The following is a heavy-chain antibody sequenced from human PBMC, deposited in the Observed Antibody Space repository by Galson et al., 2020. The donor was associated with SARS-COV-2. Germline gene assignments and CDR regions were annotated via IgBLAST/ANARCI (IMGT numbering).Heavy chain of an antibody. CDR2: TYYRSKWYN. Sequence: SQTLSLTCAISGDSVSSNSAAWNWIRQSPSRGLEWLGRTYYRSKWYNDYAVSVKSRITINPDTSKNQFSLQLNSVTPKDTAVYYCARDLSRIAAAGTYYFDYWGQGTLVTVSS. J-gene: IGHJ4*02. CDR3: ARDLSRIAAAGTYYFDY. D-gene: IGHD6-13*01. V-gene: IGHV6-1*01. CDR1: GDSVSSNSAA.